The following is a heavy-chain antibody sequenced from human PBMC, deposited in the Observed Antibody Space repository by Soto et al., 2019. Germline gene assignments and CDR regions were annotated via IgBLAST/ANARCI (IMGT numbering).Heavy chain of an antibody. D-gene: IGHD2-2*01. Sequence: QVQLQESGPRLVKPSETLSLTCIVSGGSISNYYWSWIRQPPGKGLEWIGYIYYSGSTNYKPSLQSQVIVSVDTSEDQVSLKLSSVTAADTAVYYCARAVLPATAPFDSWGQGTLVTVSS. J-gene: IGHJ4*02. CDR3: ARAVLPATAPFDS. V-gene: IGHV4-59*13. CDR2: IYYSGST. CDR1: GGSISNYY.